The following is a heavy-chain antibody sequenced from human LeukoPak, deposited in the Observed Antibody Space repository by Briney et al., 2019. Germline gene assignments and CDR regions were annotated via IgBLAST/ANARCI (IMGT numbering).Heavy chain of an antibody. Sequence: PGGSLRLSCAVSGFTFSGFWMSRSRQAPGKGLEWVASINSDGSEGYYADVVKGRFTISRDNAKNSLYLQINSLRAEDTAVYYCAAFPGGDWELLQDYFDYWGQGTLVTVSS. D-gene: IGHD1-26*01. CDR3: AAFPGGDWELLQDYFDY. V-gene: IGHV3-7*03. CDR2: INSDGSEG. CDR1: GFTFSGFW. J-gene: IGHJ4*02.